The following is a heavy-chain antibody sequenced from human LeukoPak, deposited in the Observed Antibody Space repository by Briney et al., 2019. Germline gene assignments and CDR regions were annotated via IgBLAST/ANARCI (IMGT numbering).Heavy chain of an antibody. D-gene: IGHD2-21*02. CDR1: GYTFTSYG. J-gene: IGHJ3*02. CDR3: ASGVVTAESDAFDI. CDR2: ISAYNGNT. V-gene: IGHV1-18*01. Sequence: GASVKVSCKASGYTFTSYGISWVRQAPGQGLEWMGWISAYNGNTNYTQKLQGRVTMTTDTSTSTVYMELSSLRSEDTAVYYCASGVVTAESDAFDIWGQGTMVTVSS.